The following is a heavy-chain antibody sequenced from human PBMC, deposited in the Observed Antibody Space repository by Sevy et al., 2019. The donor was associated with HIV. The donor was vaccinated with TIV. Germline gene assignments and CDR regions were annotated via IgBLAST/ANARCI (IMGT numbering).Heavy chain of an antibody. D-gene: IGHD2-2*01. CDR2: IKKDGSEK. CDR3: ARDCSSTNCLWGLDV. CDR1: GFTFSRYW. V-gene: IGHV3-7*03. J-gene: IGHJ6*02. Sequence: GGSLRLSCAASGFTFSRYWMSWVRQAPGKRLEWVANIKKDGSEKYYVDSVKGRFTISRDNAKNSLYLQMNSLRAEDTALYYCARDCSSTNCLWGLDVWGQGTTVTVSS.